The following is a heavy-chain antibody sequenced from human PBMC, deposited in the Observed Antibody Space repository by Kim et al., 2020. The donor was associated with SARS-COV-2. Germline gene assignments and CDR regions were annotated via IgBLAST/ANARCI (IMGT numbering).Heavy chain of an antibody. CDR3: ARGIAVARVGFDP. J-gene: IGHJ5*02. D-gene: IGHD6-19*01. V-gene: IGHV4-34*01. Sequence: SETLSLTCAVYGGSFSGYYWSWIRQPPGKGLEWIGEINHSGSTNYNPSLKSRVTISVDTSKNQFSLKLSSVTAADTAVYYCARGIAVARVGFDPWGQGT. CDR1: GGSFSGYY. CDR2: INHSGST.